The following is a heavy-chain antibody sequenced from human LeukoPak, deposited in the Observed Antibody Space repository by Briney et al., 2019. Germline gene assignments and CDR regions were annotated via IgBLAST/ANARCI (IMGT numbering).Heavy chain of an antibody. CDR2: IYYSGSI. J-gene: IGHJ4*02. D-gene: IGHD4-23*01. CDR1: GGSISSGGYY. V-gene: IGHV4-31*03. Sequence: PSETLSLTCTVSGGSISSGGYYWSWIRQHPGKGLEWIGYIYYSGSIYYNPSLKSRVTISVDTSKNQFSLKLSSVTAADTAVYYCARDRNGGNPFDYWGQGTLVTVSS. CDR3: ARDRNGGNPFDY.